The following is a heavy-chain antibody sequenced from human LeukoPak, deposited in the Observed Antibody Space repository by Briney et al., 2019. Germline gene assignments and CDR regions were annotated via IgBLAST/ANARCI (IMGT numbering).Heavy chain of an antibody. CDR3: ARQYCSSTSCYILDY. CDR2: ISAYNGNT. V-gene: IGHV1-18*01. CDR1: GYTFTSYG. D-gene: IGHD2-2*02. J-gene: IGHJ4*02. Sequence: ASVKVSCKASGYTFTSYGISWVRQAPGQGLEWMGWISAYNGNTNYAQKLQGRVTMTTDTSTSTAYMELRSLRSDDTAVYYCARQYCSSTSCYILDYWGQGTLVTVSS.